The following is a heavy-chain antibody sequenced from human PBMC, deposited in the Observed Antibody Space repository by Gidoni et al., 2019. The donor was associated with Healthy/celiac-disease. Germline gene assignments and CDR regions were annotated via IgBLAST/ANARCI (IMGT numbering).Heavy chain of an antibody. CDR2: SNPKSGGT. CDR3: ARGPESHEYYYDSSGYGNWFDP. CDR1: GYTFTGYS. D-gene: IGHD3-22*01. J-gene: IGHJ5*02. V-gene: IGHV1-2*02. Sequence: QVQLVQSGAEVKKPGASVKVSCKASGYTFTGYSMPWVRRGPGQVHEWMGGSNPKSGGTNYAQKFQGRVTMTRDTSISTAYMELSRLRSDDTAVYYCARGPESHEYYYDSSGYGNWFDPWGQGTLVTVSS.